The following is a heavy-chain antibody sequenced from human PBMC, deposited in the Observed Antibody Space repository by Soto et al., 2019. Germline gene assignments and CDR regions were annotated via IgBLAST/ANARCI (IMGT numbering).Heavy chain of an antibody. CDR2: INHSGFT. CDR1: GGSLRGHY. CDR3: ARAAVKLGATLFDS. D-gene: IGHD1-26*01. J-gene: IGHJ4*02. V-gene: IGHV4-34*01. Sequence: SETLSLPCSVSGGSLRGHYWSWIRQSPEKGLEWIGEINHSGFTNYNPTPKSRVTISRDASKNQFSLRLSSMTAADSAVYFCARAAVKLGATLFDSWGQGTLVTVSS.